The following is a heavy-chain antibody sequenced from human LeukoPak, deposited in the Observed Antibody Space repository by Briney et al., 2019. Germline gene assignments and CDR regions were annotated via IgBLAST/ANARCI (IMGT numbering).Heavy chain of an antibody. D-gene: IGHD6-13*01. CDR1: GYTLSRYY. J-gene: IGHJ6*03. V-gene: IGHV1-46*04. Sequence: ASVKVSCKASGYTLSRYYIHWVRQAPGQGLEWMGIINPSGESTTYAQKLQGRVSTTRDTSTGTVYMELSSLRSVDTAVYYCAKEAEVRGTGAVLDYYYMDVWGKGTTVIVSS. CDR2: INPSGEST. CDR3: AKEAEVRGTGAVLDYYYMDV.